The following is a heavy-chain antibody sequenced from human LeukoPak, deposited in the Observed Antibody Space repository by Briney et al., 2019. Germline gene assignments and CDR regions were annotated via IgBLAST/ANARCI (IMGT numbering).Heavy chain of an antibody. CDR1: GGSISSYY. J-gene: IGHJ4*02. CDR2: IYYSGST. CDR3: ARKSTIAAEFDY. D-gene: IGHD6-13*01. V-gene: IGHV4-59*01. Sequence: IPSETLSLTCTVSGGSISSYYWSWIRQPPGKGLEWIGYIYYSGSTNYNPSLKSRVTISVDTSKNQFSLKLSSVTAADTAVYYCARKSTIAAEFDYWGQGTLVTVSS.